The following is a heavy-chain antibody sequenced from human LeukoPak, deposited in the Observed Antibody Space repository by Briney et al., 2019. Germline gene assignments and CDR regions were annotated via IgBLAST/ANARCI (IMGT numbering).Heavy chain of an antibody. CDR2: ISSSGSTI. V-gene: IGHV3-11*01. CDR3: ARDQRPYNWFDP. J-gene: IGHJ5*02. Sequence: GGSLRLSCAASGFTFSDYYMSWIRQAPGKELGWVSYISSSGSTIYYADSVKGRFTISRDNAKNSLYLQMNSLRAEDTAVYYCARDQRPYNWFDPWGQGTLVTVSS. CDR1: GFTFSDYY.